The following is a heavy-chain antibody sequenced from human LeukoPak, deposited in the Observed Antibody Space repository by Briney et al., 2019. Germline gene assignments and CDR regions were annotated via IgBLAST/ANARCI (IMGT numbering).Heavy chain of an antibody. Sequence: PGGSLRLSCAASGLTFNNYAMSWVRQAPGMGPEWLSYVSGSGGATYYAASVKGRFTISRDNSKNTVYLQMGSLRAEDTAVYYCAKNRGGTYKYYMDVWGNGTTVTVSS. CDR3: AKNRGGTYKYYMDV. D-gene: IGHD1-1*01. CDR2: VSGSGGAT. V-gene: IGHV3-23*01. J-gene: IGHJ6*03. CDR1: GLTFNNYA.